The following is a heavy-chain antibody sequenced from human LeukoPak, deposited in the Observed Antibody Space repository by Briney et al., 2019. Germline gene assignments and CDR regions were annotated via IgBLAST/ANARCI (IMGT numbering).Heavy chain of an antibody. D-gene: IGHD3-22*01. CDR3: ARARAVHSSGYYYEHRMGHYFDY. Sequence: GGSLRLSCAASGFTFSDYYMSWIRQAPGKGLEWVSYISSSGSTIYYADSVKGRFTISRDNAKNSLYLQMNSLRAEDTAVYYCARARAVHSSGYYYEHRMGHYFDYWGQGTLVTVSS. CDR2: ISSSGSTI. CDR1: GFTFSDYY. V-gene: IGHV3-11*01. J-gene: IGHJ4*02.